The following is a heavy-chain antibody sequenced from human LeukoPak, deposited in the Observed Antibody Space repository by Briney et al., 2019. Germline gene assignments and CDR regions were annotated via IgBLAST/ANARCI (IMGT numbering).Heavy chain of an antibody. J-gene: IGHJ4*02. D-gene: IGHD5-18*01. V-gene: IGHV4-31*03. CDR3: ARDRREELRGYSYGLDY. Sequence: PSQTLSLTCTVSGGSISSGGYYWSWIRQHPGKGLEWIGYIYYSGSTYYNPSLKSRVTISVDTSKNQFSLKLSSVTAADTAVYYCARDRREELRGYSYGLDYWGQGTLVTVSS. CDR1: GGSISSGGYY. CDR2: IYYSGST.